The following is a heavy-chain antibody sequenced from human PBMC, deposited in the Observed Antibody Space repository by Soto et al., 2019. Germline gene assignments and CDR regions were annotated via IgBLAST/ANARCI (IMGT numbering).Heavy chain of an antibody. D-gene: IGHD2-2*01. Sequence: EVQLLESGGGLVQPGGSLRLSCVVSGFTFGSYAMSWVRQAPEKGPEWVAILGGNGFTTYYADSVKGRFTISGEKSKSTLFLQLNSLRADDTGVYCCATALRPSLNFFYYMDVWGRGTPVTVSS. J-gene: IGHJ6*03. V-gene: IGHV3-23*01. CDR2: LGGNGFTT. CDR1: GFTFGSYA. CDR3: ATALRPSLNFFYYMDV.